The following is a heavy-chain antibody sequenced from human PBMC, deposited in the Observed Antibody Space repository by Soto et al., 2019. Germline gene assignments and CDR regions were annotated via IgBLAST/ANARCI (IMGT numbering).Heavy chain of an antibody. V-gene: IGHV5-51*01. D-gene: IGHD2-8*01. Sequence: GESLKISCKGSGYSFTSYWIGWVRQMPGKGLEWMGIIYPGDSDTRYSPSFQGQVTISADKSISTAYLQWSSLKASDTAVFYCTKHLSNGSPDYWGQGTLVTVSS. J-gene: IGHJ4*02. CDR3: TKHLSNGSPDY. CDR2: IYPGDSDT. CDR1: GYSFTSYW.